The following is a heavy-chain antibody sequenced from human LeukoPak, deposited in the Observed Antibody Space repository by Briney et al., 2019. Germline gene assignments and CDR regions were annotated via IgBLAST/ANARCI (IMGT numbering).Heavy chain of an antibody. CDR1: GFTFSDHY. J-gene: IGHJ6*02. Sequence: GGSLRLSCAASGFTFSDHYMDWVRQAPGKGLEWVARVRNKPKSYTTEYAASVKGRFIISRDDSKNSLYLQMNSLKTEDTAVYYCAREVGATTGYYYYYGMDVWGQGTTVTVSS. V-gene: IGHV3-72*01. CDR2: VRNKPKSYTT. D-gene: IGHD1-26*01. CDR3: AREVGATTGYYYYYGMDV.